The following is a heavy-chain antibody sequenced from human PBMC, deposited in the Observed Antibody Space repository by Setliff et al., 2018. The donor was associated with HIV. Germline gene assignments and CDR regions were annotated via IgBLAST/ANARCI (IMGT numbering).Heavy chain of an antibody. CDR1: GFSFSSYS. CDR3: AKEDHRVTSVDY. D-gene: IGHD2-2*01. Sequence: GVLRLSCGASGFSFSSYSMNWVRQAPGKGLEWVSYISPSSTIIYYPDSVKGRFTTSRDNSKNTLFLQMNSLRSEDTAVYYCAKEDHRVTSVDYWGQGTPVTVSS. V-gene: IGHV3-48*01. J-gene: IGHJ4*02. CDR2: ISPSSTII.